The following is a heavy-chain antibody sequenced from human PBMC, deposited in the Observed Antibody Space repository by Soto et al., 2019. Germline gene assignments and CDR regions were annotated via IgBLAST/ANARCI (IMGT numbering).Heavy chain of an antibody. V-gene: IGHV3-23*01. J-gene: IGHJ4*02. Sequence: GGSLRLSCAASGFTFSSYAMSWVRQAPGKGLEWVSAISGSGGSTYYADSVKGRFTISRDNSKNTLYLQMNSLKTEDTAVYYCTTGYYYDSSGYLDYFDYWGQGTLVTVSS. CDR3: TTGYYYDSSGYLDYFDY. CDR2: ISGSGGST. CDR1: GFTFSSYA. D-gene: IGHD3-22*01.